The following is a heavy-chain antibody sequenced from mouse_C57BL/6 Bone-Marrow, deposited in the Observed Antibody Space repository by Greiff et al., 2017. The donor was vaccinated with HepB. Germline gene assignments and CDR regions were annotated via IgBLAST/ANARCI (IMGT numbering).Heavy chain of an antibody. CDR3: ARYYYSNYLLDY. Sequence: QVQLKESGPELVKPGASVKISCKASGYAFSSSWMNWVKQRPGQGLEWIGRIYPGDGDTNYNGKFKGKATLTADKFSSTAYMQLSSLTSEDSAVYFCARYYYSNYLLDYWGQGTSVTVSS. CDR1: GYAFSSSW. J-gene: IGHJ4*01. CDR2: IYPGDGDT. V-gene: IGHV1-82*01. D-gene: IGHD2-5*01.